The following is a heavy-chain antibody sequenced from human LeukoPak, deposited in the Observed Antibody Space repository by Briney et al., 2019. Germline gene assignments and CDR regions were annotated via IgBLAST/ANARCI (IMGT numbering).Heavy chain of an antibody. CDR2: IYPGDSDT. V-gene: IGHV5-51*01. CDR3: ARQLGGGDWGGAFDI. D-gene: IGHD2-21*02. Sequence: GESLKISCKSSGYSFITYWIGWVRQMPGKGLEWMGIIYPGDSDTKYSPSFQGQVTISADKSISTAYLQWSSLKASDTAIYYCARQLGGGDWGGAFDIWGQGTMVTVSS. J-gene: IGHJ3*02. CDR1: GYSFITYW.